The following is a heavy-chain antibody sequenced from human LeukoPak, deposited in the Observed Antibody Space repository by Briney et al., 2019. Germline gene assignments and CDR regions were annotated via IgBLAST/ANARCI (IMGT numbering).Heavy chain of an antibody. V-gene: IGHV4-59*12. CDR3: AGYCSSTSCYQLYYYGMDV. D-gene: IGHD2-2*01. CDR1: GGSINNYY. CDR2: IYFTGGT. Sequence: SETLSLTCNVPGGSINNYYWSWLRQPPGKGLEWIGYIYFTGGTNYNPSLKSRVTMSIDTSKNQFSLKLNSVTAADTAVYYCAGYCSSTSCYQLYYYGMDVWGQGTTVTVSS. J-gene: IGHJ6*02.